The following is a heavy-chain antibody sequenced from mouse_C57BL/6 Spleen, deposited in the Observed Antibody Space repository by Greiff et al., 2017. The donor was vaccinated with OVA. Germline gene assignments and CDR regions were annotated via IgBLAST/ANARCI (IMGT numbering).Heavy chain of an antibody. V-gene: IGHV1-18*01. CDR2: INPNNGGT. CDR3: ARYYGSRGVYFDY. D-gene: IGHD1-1*01. CDR1: GYTFTDYN. Sequence: VQLQQSGPELVKPGASVKIPCKASGYTFTDYNMDWVKQSHGKSLEWIGDINPNNGGTIYNQKFKGKATLTVDKSSSTAYMELRSLTSEDTAVYYCARYYGSRGVYFDYWGQGTTLTVSS. J-gene: IGHJ2*01.